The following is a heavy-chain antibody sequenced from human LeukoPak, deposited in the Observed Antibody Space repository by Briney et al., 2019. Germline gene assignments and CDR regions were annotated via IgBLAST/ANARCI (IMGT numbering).Heavy chain of an antibody. J-gene: IGHJ3*02. CDR2: IRGSGGTS. D-gene: IGHD3-16*01. CDR1: GFTFASYA. Sequence: GGSLRLSCAASGFTFASYAMTWVRQALGKGLEWVSTIRGSGGTSYYADSVKGRFTISRDNSKNTLYLQMNSLRAEDTAVYYCAKDPHDDYVDAFDIWGQGTMVTVSS. V-gene: IGHV3-23*01. CDR3: AKDPHDDYVDAFDI.